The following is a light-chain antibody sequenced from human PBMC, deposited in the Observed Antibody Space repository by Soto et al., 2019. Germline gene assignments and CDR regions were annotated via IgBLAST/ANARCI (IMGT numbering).Light chain of an antibody. V-gene: IGKV3D-15*01. Sequence: IVMTQSKATLSVSPLESGTIYCSDSQSVSRKLVRYQQRHGQAPRLLIYGASTRATGIPERFSGSGSGTEFTLTISSLQSEDFAVYYCQQYNNWPLSFGQGTKVDIK. CDR1: QSVSRK. J-gene: IGKJ1*01. CDR2: GAS. CDR3: QQYNNWPLS.